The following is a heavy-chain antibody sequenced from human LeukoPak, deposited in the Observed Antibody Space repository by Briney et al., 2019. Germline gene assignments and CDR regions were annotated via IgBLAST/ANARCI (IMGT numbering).Heavy chain of an antibody. CDR1: GYSFTSYW. D-gene: IGHD3-10*01. V-gene: IGHV5-51*01. CDR3: ARLGWDYDSVSPSWFDP. Sequence: GESLKISCKGSGYSFTSYWIGWVRQMPGKGLEWMGIIYPGDSDTRYSPSFQGQVTISADKSISTAYLQWSSLKASDTAMYYCARLGWDYDSVSPSWFDPWGQGTQVTVSS. J-gene: IGHJ5*02. CDR2: IYPGDSDT.